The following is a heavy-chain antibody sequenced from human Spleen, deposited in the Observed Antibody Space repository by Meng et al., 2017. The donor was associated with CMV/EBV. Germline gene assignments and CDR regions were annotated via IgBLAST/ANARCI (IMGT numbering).Heavy chain of an antibody. CDR1: GFTFSSYW. Sequence: SCAASGFTFSSYWMSWVRQAPGKGLEWVANIKQDGSEKYYVDSVKGRLSVSRDNSENTLYLQMNILRVEDTAVYYCAKRKGAAGGPLDSWGQGTLVTVSS. V-gene: IGHV3-7*03. CDR3: AKRKGAAGGPLDS. J-gene: IGHJ4*02. D-gene: IGHD6-13*01. CDR2: IKQDGSEK.